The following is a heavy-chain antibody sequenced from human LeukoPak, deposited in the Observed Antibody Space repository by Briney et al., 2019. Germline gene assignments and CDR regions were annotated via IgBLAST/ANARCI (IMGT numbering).Heavy chain of an antibody. V-gene: IGHV4-34*01. CDR1: GGSFSGYY. CDR2: INHSGST. J-gene: IGHJ4*02. D-gene: IGHD3-10*01. Sequence: SETLSLTCAVYGGSFSGYYWSWIRQPPGKGLEWIGEINHSGSTSYNPSLKSRVTISVDTSKNQFSLKLSSVTAADTAVYYCARVRGGPFDYWGQGTLVTVSS. CDR3: ARVRGGPFDY.